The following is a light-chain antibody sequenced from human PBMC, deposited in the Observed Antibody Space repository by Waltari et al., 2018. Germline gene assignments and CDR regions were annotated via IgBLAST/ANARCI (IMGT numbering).Light chain of an antibody. V-gene: IGLV3-1*01. J-gene: IGLJ2*01. Sequence: SFQLTQPPSLSLSPGHTSLTSCSAETSCCKYVSWYQHKPDHSPVLLIYQDNMRPSGSPERFSGSNSGNTATLTISGTQAMDEADYYCQAWHTITFVLFGGGTKLTVL. CDR1: TSCCKY. CDR3: QAWHTITFVL. CDR2: QDN.